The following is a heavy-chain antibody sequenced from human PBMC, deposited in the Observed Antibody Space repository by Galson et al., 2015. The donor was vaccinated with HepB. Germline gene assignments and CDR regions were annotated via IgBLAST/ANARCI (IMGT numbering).Heavy chain of an antibody. V-gene: IGHV3-30*18. CDR3: AKDLGPYDFWSGYYGVFEY. Sequence: SLRLSCAASGFTFINYGMHWVRQAPGKGLEWVAVISYDGSSKYYADSVKGRFTISRDNSKNTLYLQMNSLRAEDTAVYYCAKDLGPYDFWSGYYGVFEYWGQGTLVTASS. CDR1: GFTFINYG. D-gene: IGHD3-3*01. CDR2: ISYDGSSK. J-gene: IGHJ4*02.